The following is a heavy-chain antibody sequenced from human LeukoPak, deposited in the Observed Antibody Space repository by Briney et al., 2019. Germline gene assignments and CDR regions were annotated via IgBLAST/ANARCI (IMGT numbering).Heavy chain of an antibody. J-gene: IGHJ4*02. CDR2: ISGSGGST. V-gene: IGHV3-23*01. CDR3: AKGEGGGPYSGSWSPLDY. CDR1: GFTFSSYE. D-gene: IGHD6-13*01. Sequence: GGSLRLSCAASGFTFSSYEMNWVRQAPGKGLEWVSAISGSGGSTHYADSVKGRFTISRDNSKNTLYLQINSLRAEDTAVYYCAKGEGGGPYSGSWSPLDYWGQGTLVTVSS.